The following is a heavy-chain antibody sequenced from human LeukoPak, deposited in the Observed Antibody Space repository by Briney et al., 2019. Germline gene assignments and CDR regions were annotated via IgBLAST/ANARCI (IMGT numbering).Heavy chain of an antibody. CDR1: GYTFTGYY. CDR3: ARGQYGGYSDYFDY. CDR2: INPNSGGT. D-gene: IGHD5-12*01. Sequence: ASVKVSCKASGYTFTGYYMHWVRQAPGQGLEWMGWINPNSGGTNYAQKFQGRVTMTRDTSISTAYMELSRLRSDDTAVYYCARGQYGGYSDYFDYWGQGTLVTVSS. V-gene: IGHV1-2*02. J-gene: IGHJ4*02.